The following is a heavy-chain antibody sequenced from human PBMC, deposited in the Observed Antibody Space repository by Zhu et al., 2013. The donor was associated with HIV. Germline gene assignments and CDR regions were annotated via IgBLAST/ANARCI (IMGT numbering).Heavy chain of an antibody. J-gene: IGHJ4*01. Sequence: QVHLVQSGAEVKKPGSSVKVSCKASGGTFSSYAISWVRQAPGQGLEWMGGVIPFFRVTNYAQNFKGRLTLSADESTNTDYMDLTGLTSEDTAVYFCARREKTHDGSNLFDYWGQGTLVSVSA. D-gene: IGHD4-4*01. CDR3: ARREKTHDGSNLFDY. V-gene: IGHV1-69*01. CDR2: VIPFFRVT. CDR1: GGTFSSYA.